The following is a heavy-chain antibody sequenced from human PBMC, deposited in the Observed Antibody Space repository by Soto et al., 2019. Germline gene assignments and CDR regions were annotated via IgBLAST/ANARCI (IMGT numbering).Heavy chain of an antibody. Sequence: QVQLVQSGAEVKKPGASVKVSCKASGYTFTSYAMHWVRQAPGQRLEWMGWINAGNGNTKYSQKFQGRVTITRDTSASTAYMELSSLRSEDTAVYYCASGLYYDYIWGSYRYSLHDAFDIWGQGTMVTVSS. CDR1: GYTFTSYA. J-gene: IGHJ3*02. V-gene: IGHV1-3*01. CDR2: INAGNGNT. D-gene: IGHD3-16*02. CDR3: ASGLYYDYIWGSYRYSLHDAFDI.